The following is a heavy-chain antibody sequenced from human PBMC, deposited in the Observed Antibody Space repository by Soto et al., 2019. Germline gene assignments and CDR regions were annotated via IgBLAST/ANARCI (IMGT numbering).Heavy chain of an antibody. D-gene: IGHD3-10*01. Sequence: GASVKVSYKASGYTFTSYAMHWVRQAPGQRLEWMGWINAGNGNTKYSQKFQGRVTITADESTSTAYMELSSLRSEDTAVYYCARDFFYGSGSFDYYYYGMDVWGQGTTVTVSS. V-gene: IGHV1-3*01. J-gene: IGHJ6*02. CDR2: INAGNGNT. CDR1: GYTFTSYA. CDR3: ARDFFYGSGSFDYYYYGMDV.